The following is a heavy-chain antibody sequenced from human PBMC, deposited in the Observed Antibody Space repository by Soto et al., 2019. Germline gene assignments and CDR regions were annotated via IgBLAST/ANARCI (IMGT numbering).Heavy chain of an antibody. CDR1: GFTFSGST. J-gene: IGHJ4*02. D-gene: IGHD6-25*01. V-gene: IGHV3-73*01. CDR2: IRSKANSYAT. Sequence: VGSLRLSCAASGFTFSGSTMHWVRQASGKGPEWVGRIRSKANSYATAYAASVKGRFTISRDDSKNTAYLQMNSLKTEDTAVYYCTRHPAWWGQGTLVTVSS. CDR3: TRHPAW.